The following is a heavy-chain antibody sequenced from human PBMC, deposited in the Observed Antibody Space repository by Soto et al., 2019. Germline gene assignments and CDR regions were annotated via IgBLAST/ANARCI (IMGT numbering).Heavy chain of an antibody. V-gene: IGHV3-7*01. CDR2: IKQYGSEK. Sequence: GGSLRLSCAASGFTFSSYWMSWVRQAPGKGLEWVANIKQYGSEKYYVDSVKGRFTITRDNAKTSLYLQMKSLRAEDTVVYYCASEDYDSIFGVVIEYYFDYWGQGTLVTVSS. J-gene: IGHJ4*02. D-gene: IGHD3-3*01. CDR1: GFTFSSYW. CDR3: ASEDYDSIFGVVIEYYFDY.